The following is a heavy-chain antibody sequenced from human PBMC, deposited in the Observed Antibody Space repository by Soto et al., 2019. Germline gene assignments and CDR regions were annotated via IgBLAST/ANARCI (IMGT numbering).Heavy chain of an antibody. CDR1: GGSVSSGSYY. V-gene: IGHV4-61*01. D-gene: IGHD4-17*01. J-gene: IGHJ3*02. CDR3: ARDYGDHESFAFDI. CDR2: IYYSGST. Sequence: QVQLQESGPGLVKPSETLSLTCTVSGGSVSSGSYYWSWIRQPPGKGLEWIGYIYYSGSTNYNPSLKSRVTISVDTSKNQFSLKLSSVTAADTAVYYCARDYGDHESFAFDIWGQGTMVTVSS.